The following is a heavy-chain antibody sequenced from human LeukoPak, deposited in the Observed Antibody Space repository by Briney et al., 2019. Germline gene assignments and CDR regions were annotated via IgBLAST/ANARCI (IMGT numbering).Heavy chain of an antibody. CDR2: IIPILGIA. CDR3: ARDSPIAAAGTDY. V-gene: IGHV1-69*04. Sequence: SVKVSCKASGGTFSSYAISWVRQAPGQGLEWMGRIIPILGIANYAQKFQGRVTITADKSTSTAYMELSSLRSEDTAVYYCARDSPIAAAGTDYWGQGTLVTVSS. J-gene: IGHJ4*02. CDR1: GGTFSSYA. D-gene: IGHD6-13*01.